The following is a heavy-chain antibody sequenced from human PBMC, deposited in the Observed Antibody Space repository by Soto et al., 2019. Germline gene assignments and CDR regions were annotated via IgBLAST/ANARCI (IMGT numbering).Heavy chain of an antibody. Sequence: EVQLLESGGGLVQPGGSLRLSCAASGFTFSNYAVTWVRQAPGKGLEWVSTISGSGGSTYYADSVKGRFTISRDNSKNTLYRQMNSLRAEDTAVYYRAKDQGSSWYEIDYWGQGTLVTVSS. D-gene: IGHD6-13*01. CDR3: AKDQGSSWYEIDY. CDR2: ISGSGGST. V-gene: IGHV3-23*01. J-gene: IGHJ4*02. CDR1: GFTFSNYA.